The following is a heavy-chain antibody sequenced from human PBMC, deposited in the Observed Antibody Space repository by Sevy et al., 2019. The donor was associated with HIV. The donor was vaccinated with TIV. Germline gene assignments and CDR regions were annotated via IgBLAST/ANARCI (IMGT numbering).Heavy chain of an antibody. D-gene: IGHD6-6*01. CDR2: LNQDGSEK. V-gene: IGHV3-7*01. CDR1: GFSFSAYW. J-gene: IGHJ3*01. CDR3: GTDACRSLVN. Sequence: GGSLRLSCAASGFSFSAYWMAWVRHVPGKGLEWVANLNQDGSEKYPVDSVRGRFTISRDNAKNALYLQMNSVRVEDTGIYYCGTDACRSLVNWGQGTMVTVSS.